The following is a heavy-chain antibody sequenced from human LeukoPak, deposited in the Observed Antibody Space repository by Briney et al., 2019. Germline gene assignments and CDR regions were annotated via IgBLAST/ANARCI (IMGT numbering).Heavy chain of an antibody. CDR1: GFTFSSYG. CDR3: HLYDILTVTYYYYDMDV. D-gene: IGHD3-9*01. J-gene: IGHJ6*02. V-gene: IGHV3-30*03. Sequence: GGSLRLSCAASGFTFSSYGIHWVRQAPGKGLEWVAVISYDGSNKSYADSVKGRFTISRDISKNTLYLQMNSLRAEDTALFLVHLYDILTVTYYYYDMDVWGQGTTVTVSS. CDR2: ISYDGSNK.